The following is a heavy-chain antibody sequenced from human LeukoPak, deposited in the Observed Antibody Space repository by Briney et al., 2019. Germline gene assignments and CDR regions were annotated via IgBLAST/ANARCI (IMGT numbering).Heavy chain of an antibody. D-gene: IGHD3-3*01. J-gene: IGHJ6*03. V-gene: IGHV3-7*03. CDR2: IKEDGSEK. CDR3: TREERYYDFWERGYYYYMDV. Sequence: GGSLRLSCAASGFIFSSYWMSWVRQAPGKGPEWVASIKEDGSEKYYVDSVKGRFTISRDNAKNSLYLQMNSLKTEDTAVYYCTREERYYDFWERGYYYYMDVWGEGTTVTVSS. CDR1: GFIFSSYW.